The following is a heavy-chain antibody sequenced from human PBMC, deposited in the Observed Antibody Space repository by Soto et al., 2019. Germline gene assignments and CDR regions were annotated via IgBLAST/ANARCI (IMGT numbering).Heavy chain of an antibody. Sequence: GGSLRLSCAASGFTFSNYAMSWVRQAPGKGLEWVSHISSNGITTYYSDSVKGRFTISRDNSKDTVYLQMNTLRADDTAVYYCANSIPARFDPRGQGTLVTVSS. J-gene: IGHJ5*02. CDR1: GFTFSNYA. V-gene: IGHV3-23*01. CDR3: ANSIPARFDP. D-gene: IGHD2-21*01. CDR2: ISSNGITT.